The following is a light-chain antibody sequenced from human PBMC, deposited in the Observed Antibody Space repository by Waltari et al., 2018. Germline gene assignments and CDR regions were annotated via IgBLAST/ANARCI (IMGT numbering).Light chain of an antibody. CDR1: SSDVGGYDF. J-gene: IGLJ2*01. CDR2: DVY. V-gene: IGLV2-14*03. Sequence: QSALTQPASVSGSPGQSITISCTGTSSDVGGYDFVSWYQQSPGKAPKLVIYDVYYRPSGVSDRFSASKSGNTASLTISGLQTEDEADYYCSSYTSISTSVVFGGGTKLTVL. CDR3: SSYTSISTSVV.